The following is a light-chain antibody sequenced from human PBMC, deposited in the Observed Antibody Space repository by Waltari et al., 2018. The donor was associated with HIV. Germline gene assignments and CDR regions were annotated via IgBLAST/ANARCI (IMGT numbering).Light chain of an antibody. Sequence: DVPMTPSPPSLSAFVGDSVTITCRASQGIGICLAWFQQKPGQGPKLLISGASTLQSGVPSRFSGSGSGTDFALTISSLQPEDVASYYCQKYSSVPFTFGAGTKVDLK. CDR2: GAS. V-gene: IGKV1-27*01. CDR3: QKYSSVPFT. CDR1: QGIGIC. J-gene: IGKJ3*01.